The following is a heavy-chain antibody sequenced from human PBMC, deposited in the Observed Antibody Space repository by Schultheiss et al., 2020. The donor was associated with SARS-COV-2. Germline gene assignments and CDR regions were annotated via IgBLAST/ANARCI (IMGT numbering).Heavy chain of an antibody. CDR3: ASSGYSYGGPFDY. Sequence: GGSLRLSCAASGFTFDDYAMHWVRQAPGKGLEWVSGISWNSGIIGYADSVKGRFTISRDNSKNTLYLQMNSLRAEDTAVYYCASSGYSYGGPFDYWGQGTLVTVSS. CDR1: GFTFDDYA. V-gene: IGHV3-9*01. D-gene: IGHD5-18*01. CDR2: ISWNSGII. J-gene: IGHJ4*02.